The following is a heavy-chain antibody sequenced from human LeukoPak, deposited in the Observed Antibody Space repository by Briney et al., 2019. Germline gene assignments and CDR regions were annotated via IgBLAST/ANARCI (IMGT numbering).Heavy chain of an antibody. Sequence: SETLSLTCAVYGGSFSGYYWSWIRQPPGKGLERIGEINHSGSTNYNPSLKSRVTISVDTSKNQFSLKLSSVTAADTAVYYCARGPFIHFDYWGQGTLVTVSS. CDR3: ARGPFIHFDY. CDR1: GGSFSGYY. J-gene: IGHJ4*02. V-gene: IGHV4-34*01. D-gene: IGHD3-16*01. CDR2: INHSGST.